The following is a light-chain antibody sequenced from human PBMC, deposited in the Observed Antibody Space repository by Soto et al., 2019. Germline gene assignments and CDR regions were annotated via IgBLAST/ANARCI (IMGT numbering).Light chain of an antibody. J-gene: IGLJ2*01. CDR3: SFYAGAVA. Sequence: QSALTQPASVSGSPGQSITISCTGTSGDVGTYNLVSWYQHHPGKAPKLMIYEGSNRASVVSHRFSGSQSGNTASLTIPGLQEEDESDYYCSFYAGAVAFGGGTKVTVL. CDR2: EGS. CDR1: SGDVGTYNL. V-gene: IGLV2-23*01.